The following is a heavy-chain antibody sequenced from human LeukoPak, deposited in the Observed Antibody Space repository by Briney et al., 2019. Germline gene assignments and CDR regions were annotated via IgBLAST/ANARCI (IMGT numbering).Heavy chain of an antibody. D-gene: IGHD6-13*01. CDR3: AREGLYSNNWYPGYYYMDV. Sequence: GGSLRLSCAASGFIFSSYDFNWVRQAPGKGLEWVSYISSRSRTIYYADSVKGRFTISRDNAQKSLYLDMNSLRAEDTAVYYCAREGLYSNNWYPGYYYMDVWGKGTTVTVSS. J-gene: IGHJ6*03. V-gene: IGHV3-48*04. CDR1: GFIFSSYD. CDR2: ISSRSRTI.